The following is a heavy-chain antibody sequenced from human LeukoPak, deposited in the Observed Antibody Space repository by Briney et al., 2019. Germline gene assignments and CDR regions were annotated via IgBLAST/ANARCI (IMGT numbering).Heavy chain of an antibody. CDR1: GYTFTSYY. D-gene: IGHD3-22*01. CDR2: INPNSGGT. CDR3: AREDDSSGDYFDY. V-gene: IGHV1-2*04. J-gene: IGHJ4*02. Sequence: ASVKVSCKASGYTFTSYYMHWVRQAPGQGLEWMGWINPNSGGTNYAQKFQGWVTMTRDTSISTAYMELSRLRSDDTAVYYCAREDDSSGDYFDYWGQGTLVTVSS.